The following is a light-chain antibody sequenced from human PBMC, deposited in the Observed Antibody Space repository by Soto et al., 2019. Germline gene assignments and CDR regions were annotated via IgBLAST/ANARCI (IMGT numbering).Light chain of an antibody. Sequence: EIVLTQSPGTLSLSPGERATLSCRASQSINRHLAWYRQKPGQAPRLLIYDASNRATGIPARFSGSGSGTDFTLTISSLEPEDFAVYYCQQYGSSGTFGQGTKVDI. CDR3: QQYGSSGT. V-gene: IGKV3-11*01. CDR2: DAS. CDR1: QSINRH. J-gene: IGKJ1*01.